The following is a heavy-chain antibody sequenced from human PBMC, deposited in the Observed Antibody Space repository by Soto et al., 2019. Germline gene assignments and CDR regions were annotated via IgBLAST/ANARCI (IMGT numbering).Heavy chain of an antibody. CDR2: IGFTGDST. J-gene: IGHJ4*02. Sequence: EVXLLXSGGGLVQPGGSLRLSCAASGFPFSXYAMSWVXHAPDKGLEWVSAIGFTGDSTFYADSVKGRFTISRDNSKXXXXXXXXXXXXXXXXXXXXXXXXXXXSFYFDYWGQGTLVTVSS. CDR3: XXXXXXXSFYFDY. V-gene: IGHV3-23*01. CDR1: GFPFSXYA.